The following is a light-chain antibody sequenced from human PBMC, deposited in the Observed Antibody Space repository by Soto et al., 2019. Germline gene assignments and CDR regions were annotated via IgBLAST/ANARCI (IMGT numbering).Light chain of an antibody. CDR1: QSVSSN. CDR2: DAS. V-gene: IGKV3-15*01. Sequence: IVMTQSPATLSVSPGESATLSCRPSQSVSSNLAWHQQKPGQAPRILMYDASTRATGISARFSGSGSGTEFTLTIGSLQSEDFAVYYCQQYHNWPITFGQGTRLEIK. J-gene: IGKJ5*01. CDR3: QQYHNWPIT.